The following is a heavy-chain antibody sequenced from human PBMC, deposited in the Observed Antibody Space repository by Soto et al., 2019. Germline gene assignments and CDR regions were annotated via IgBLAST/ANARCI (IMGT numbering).Heavy chain of an antibody. CDR1: GFSFSNDG. D-gene: IGHD3-22*01. V-gene: IGHV3-30*18. Sequence: LRLSCEGSGFSFSNDGIHWVRHAPVKGLELVAVISHDGNSHHLADSVRGRFTISRDNSKNTVFLHMTSLRREDSAVYHCVKAQERSAQYFAVVITAFDFWGQGTMVTVSS. J-gene: IGHJ3*01. CDR3: VKAQERSAQYFAVVITAFDF. CDR2: ISHDGNSH.